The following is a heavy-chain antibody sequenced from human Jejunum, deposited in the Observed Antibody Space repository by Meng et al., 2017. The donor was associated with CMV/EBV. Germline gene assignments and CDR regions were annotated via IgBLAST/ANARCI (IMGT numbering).Heavy chain of an antibody. J-gene: IGHJ4*02. CDR3: ARGEGTYGSLDY. CDR1: GGLFSSYT. CDR2: LVPALGVP. Sequence: KGSGGLFSSYTVTWVRLAPGQGREWMGGLVPALGVPSFAQKFQGRSTLTEDTSRTTAYMELSSLTSLDTGVYFCARGEGTYGSLDYWGQGTLVTVSS. V-gene: IGHV1-69*10. D-gene: IGHD4-17*01.